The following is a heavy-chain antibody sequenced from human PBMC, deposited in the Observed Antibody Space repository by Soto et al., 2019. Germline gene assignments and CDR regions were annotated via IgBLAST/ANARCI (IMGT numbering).Heavy chain of an antibody. Sequence: QVQLQESGPGLVKPSQTLSLTCTVSGGSINSGNYFWSWIRQPPGKGLEWIGYIYYSGNTYYNPSLKSRFAISPDTSNNNFSLKRSAVTAADSDVYYCAIVLGDDRLAGYSGVDKSLGVFDFWGWASLVTVSP. J-gene: IGHJ4*02. V-gene: IGHV4-30-4*01. CDR2: IYYSGNT. D-gene: IGHD3-9*01. CDR1: GGSINSGNYF. CDR3: AIVLGDDRLAGYSGVDKSLGVFDF.